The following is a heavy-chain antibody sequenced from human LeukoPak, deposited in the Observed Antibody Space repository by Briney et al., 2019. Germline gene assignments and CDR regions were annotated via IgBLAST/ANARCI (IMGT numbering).Heavy chain of an antibody. CDR1: GFTVSNSY. CDR2: ISSSGVYT. D-gene: IGHD2-8*01. Sequence: GGSLRLSCAASGFTVSNSYMSWVRQAPGKGLEWVSIISSSGVYTQYEDSVKGRFTISRDNSKNTLYLQMNSLKTEDTALYYCTRPNEGNWFDPWGQGTLVTVSS. V-gene: IGHV3-53*01. J-gene: IGHJ5*02. CDR3: TRPNEGNWFDP.